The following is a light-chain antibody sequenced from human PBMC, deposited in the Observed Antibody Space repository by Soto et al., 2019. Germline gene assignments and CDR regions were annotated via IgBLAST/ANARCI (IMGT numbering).Light chain of an antibody. Sequence: DIQMTQSPSSLSASVGDRVTITCRASQSISNLAWYQQKPGQAPRLLIYGASTRATGIPARFSGSGSGTEFTLTISSLQPEDFATYSCQQSYNSPQTFGRGTKVDI. V-gene: IGKV1-39*01. CDR3: QQSYNSPQT. J-gene: IGKJ1*01. CDR1: QSISN. CDR2: GAS.